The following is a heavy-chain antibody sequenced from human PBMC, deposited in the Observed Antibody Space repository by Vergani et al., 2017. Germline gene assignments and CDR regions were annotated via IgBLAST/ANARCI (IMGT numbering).Heavy chain of an antibody. CDR3: AREVVQGYYYYGMDV. D-gene: IGHD2-15*01. CDR2: IIPIFGTA. CDR1: GYTFTNYP. V-gene: IGHV1-69*18. Sequence: QVQLLQSGSELKKPGASVRISCEASGYTFTNYPLIWVRQAPGQGLEWMGRIIPIFGTANYAQKFQGRVTITADESTSTAYMELSSLRSEDTAVYYCAREVVQGYYYYGMDVWGQGTTVTVSS. J-gene: IGHJ6*02.